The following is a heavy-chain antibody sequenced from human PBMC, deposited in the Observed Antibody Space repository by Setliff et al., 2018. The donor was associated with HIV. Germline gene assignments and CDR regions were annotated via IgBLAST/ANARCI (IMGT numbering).Heavy chain of an antibody. CDR1: GDSVSSRKYY. Sequence: SETLSLTCSVSGDSVSSRKYYWGWIRQSPGKGLEWIGSVYFNGITHDNPSLKSRVTTSVDTSKNQFFLHLSSVTAADTAIYYCVTVAQDDLGVALFDYWGQGALVTVSS. D-gene: IGHD3-3*01. CDR2: VYFNGIT. J-gene: IGHJ4*02. CDR3: VTVAQDDLGVALFDY. V-gene: IGHV4-39*01.